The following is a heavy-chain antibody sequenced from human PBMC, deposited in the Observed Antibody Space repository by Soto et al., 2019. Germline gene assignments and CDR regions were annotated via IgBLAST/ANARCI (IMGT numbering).Heavy chain of an antibody. Sequence: SGPTLVNPTQTLTLTCTFSGFSLSTSEVGVGWIRQTPGKALEWLALIYWNDDKRYSPSLKRRLTVTKDTSKNQVVLTMTNMDPVDTATYYCVHRPATTVKIIFQHWGQGTLVTVSS. J-gene: IGHJ1*01. CDR3: VHRPATTVKIIFQH. D-gene: IGHD4-17*01. CDR1: GFSLSTSEVG. V-gene: IGHV2-5*01. CDR2: IYWNDDK.